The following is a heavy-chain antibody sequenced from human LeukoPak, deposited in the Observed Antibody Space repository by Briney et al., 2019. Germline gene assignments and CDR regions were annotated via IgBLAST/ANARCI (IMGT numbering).Heavy chain of an antibody. CDR3: ARGGRVQYYYYYMDV. V-gene: IGHV1-2*02. CDR1: GYTFTGYY. CDR2: INPNSGGT. D-gene: IGHD1-1*01. J-gene: IGHJ6*03. Sequence: GASVKVSCKASGYTFTGYYMHWVRQAPGQGLEWMGWINPNSGGTNYAQKFQGRVTMTRDTSISTAYMELSRLRSDDTAVYYCARGGRVQYYYYYMDVWGKGTTVTVSS.